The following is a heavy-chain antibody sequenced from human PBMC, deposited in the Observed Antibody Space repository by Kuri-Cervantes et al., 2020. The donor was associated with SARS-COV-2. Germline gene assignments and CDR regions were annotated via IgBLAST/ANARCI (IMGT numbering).Heavy chain of an antibody. CDR1: GASISSYY. CDR2: IYTGGTT. V-gene: IGHV4-4*07. Sequence: SETLSLTCNVSGASISSYYWSWIRQPAGKGLEWIGRIYTGGTTNYNPSLRSRVTISVDTSKNQFSLKLSSVTAADTAVYYCARVRDSSFQHWGQGTLVTVSS. D-gene: IGHD3-22*01. J-gene: IGHJ1*01. CDR3: ARVRDSSFQH.